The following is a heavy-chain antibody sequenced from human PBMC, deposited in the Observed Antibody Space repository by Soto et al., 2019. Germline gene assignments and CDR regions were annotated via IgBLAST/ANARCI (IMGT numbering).Heavy chain of an antibody. D-gene: IGHD6-13*01. V-gene: IGHV3-33*01. Sequence: QAQLVESGGGVVQPGRSLRLSCAASGFTFSSYGMHWVRQAPGKGLEWVAIIWYDGSNKYYADSVKGRFTISRDSSKNTLYLQMNSLRAEDTAVYYCARVGRSWSFDYWGQGTLVTVSS. CDR1: GFTFSSYG. J-gene: IGHJ4*02. CDR2: IWYDGSNK. CDR3: ARVGRSWSFDY.